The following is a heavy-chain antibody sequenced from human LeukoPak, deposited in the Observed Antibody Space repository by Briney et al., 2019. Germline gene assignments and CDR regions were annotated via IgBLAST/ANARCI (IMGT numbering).Heavy chain of an antibody. V-gene: IGHV1-2*02. CDR2: INPNSGGT. Sequence: ASVKVSCKASGYTFTGYYMHWVRQAPGQGLEWMGWINPNSGGTNYAQKFQGRVTMTRDTSISTAYMELSRLRSDDTAVYYRARRPYYDSSGYPDYWGQGTLVTVSS. J-gene: IGHJ4*02. CDR3: ARRPYYDSSGYPDY. D-gene: IGHD3-22*01. CDR1: GYTFTGYY.